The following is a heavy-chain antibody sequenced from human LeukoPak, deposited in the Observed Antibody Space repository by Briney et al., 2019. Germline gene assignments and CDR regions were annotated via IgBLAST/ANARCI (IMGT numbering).Heavy chain of an antibody. CDR2: INWNGGST. CDR1: GFTFDDYG. Sequence: GGSLRLSCAASGFTFDDYGMSWVRQAPGRGLERVSGINWNGGSTGYADSVKGRFTISRDNAKNSLYLQMNSLRAEDTALYYCARDRGVGATTAFDYWGQGTLVTVSS. CDR3: ARDRGVGATTAFDY. D-gene: IGHD1-26*01. J-gene: IGHJ4*02. V-gene: IGHV3-20*04.